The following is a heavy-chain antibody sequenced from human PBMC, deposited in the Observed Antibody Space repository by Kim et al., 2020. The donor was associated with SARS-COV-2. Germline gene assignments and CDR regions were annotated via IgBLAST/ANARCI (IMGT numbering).Heavy chain of an antibody. J-gene: IGHJ4*02. Sequence: GYADSVKGRFTISRDNAKNSLYLQMNSLRAEDTALYYCAKDAMRYGAGTNWGQGTLVTVSS. D-gene: IGHD6-19*01. CDR3: AKDAMRYGAGTN. V-gene: IGHV3-9*01.